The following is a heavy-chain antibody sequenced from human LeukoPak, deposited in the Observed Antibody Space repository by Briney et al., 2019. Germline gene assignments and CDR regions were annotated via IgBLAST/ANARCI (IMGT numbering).Heavy chain of an antibody. CDR2: ISSSGSTI. J-gene: IGHJ6*02. V-gene: IGHV3-11*01. CDR1: GFTFSDYY. D-gene: IGHD6-19*01. Sequence: PGGSLRLSCAASGFTFSDYYMSWIRQAPGKGLEWVSYISSSGSTIYYADSVKGRFTISRDNAKNSLYLQMNSLRAEDTAVYYCAREYSSGWSHGMDVWGQGTTVTVSS. CDR3: AREYSSGWSHGMDV.